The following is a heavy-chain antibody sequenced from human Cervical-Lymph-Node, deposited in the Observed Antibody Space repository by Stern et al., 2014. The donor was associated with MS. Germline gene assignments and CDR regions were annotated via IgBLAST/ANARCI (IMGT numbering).Heavy chain of an antibody. CDR2: IYPSGIT. D-gene: IGHD4-17*01. CDR1: GGSISSGGYS. Sequence: QLQESGSGLVKPSQTLSLTCAVSGGSISSGGYSWSWIPQPPGKGLEWFGYIYPSGITSYNPSLKSRVTISVDRSKNQFSLKLSSVTAADTAVYYCARSSVTTPNAFDIWGQGTMVTVSS. CDR3: ARSSVTTPNAFDI. V-gene: IGHV4-30-2*01. J-gene: IGHJ3*02.